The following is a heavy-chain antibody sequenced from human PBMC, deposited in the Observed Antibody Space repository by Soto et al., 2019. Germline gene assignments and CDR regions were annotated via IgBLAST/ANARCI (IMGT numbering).Heavy chain of an antibody. D-gene: IGHD4-17*01. CDR1: GFTFSNAW. CDR2: IKSKTDGGTA. V-gene: IGHV3-15*01. J-gene: IGHJ4*02. CDR3: TTLLYGGNSD. Sequence: EVQLVESGGGLVKPGGSLRLSCTASGFTFSNAWMSWVRQAPGKGLEWVGSIKSKTDGGTADYPAPVKGRFTISRDDSKTTLYLQMNSLKTEDTAVYYCTTLLYGGNSDWGQGTLVTVSS.